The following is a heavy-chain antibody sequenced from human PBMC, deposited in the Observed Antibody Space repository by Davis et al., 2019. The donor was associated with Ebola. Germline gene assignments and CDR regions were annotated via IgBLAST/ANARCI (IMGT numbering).Heavy chain of an antibody. CDR2: INSDGSST. Sequence: GGSLRLSCAASGFTFSSYWMHWVRQAPGKGLVWVSRINSDGSSTSYADSVKGRFTISRDNAKNTLYLQMNSLRAEDTAVYYCARVRRATYYYGSGSWYYYGMDVWGQGTTVTVSS. CDR1: GFTFSSYW. CDR3: ARVRRATYYYGSGSWYYYGMDV. D-gene: IGHD3-10*01. V-gene: IGHV3-74*01. J-gene: IGHJ6*02.